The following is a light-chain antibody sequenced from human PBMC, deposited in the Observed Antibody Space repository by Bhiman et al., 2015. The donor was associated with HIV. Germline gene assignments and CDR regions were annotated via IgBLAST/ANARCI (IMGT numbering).Light chain of an antibody. Sequence: QSVLTQPPAVSGAPGQRVTISCTGSSSNIGAGSDVHWYQQFPGTAPKVLIYDNSNRPSGISNRFSASKSGNTASLTISGLQAEDEADYYCSSYTSSNTYVFGTGTKVTVL. CDR3: SSYTSSNTYV. J-gene: IGLJ1*01. CDR1: SSNIGAGSD. CDR2: DNS. V-gene: IGLV1-40*01.